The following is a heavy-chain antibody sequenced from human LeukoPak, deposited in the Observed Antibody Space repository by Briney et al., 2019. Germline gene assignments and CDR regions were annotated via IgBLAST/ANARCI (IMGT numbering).Heavy chain of an antibody. CDR2: ISSSGSTI. D-gene: IGHD2-21*02. CDR1: GFTFSSYE. CDR3: ARGQDCGGDCYSPYYFDY. V-gene: IGHV3-48*03. J-gene: IGHJ4*02. Sequence: GGSLRLSCAASGFTFSSYEMNWVRQAPGKGLEWVSYISSSGSTIYYADSVKGRFTISRDNAKNPLYLQMNSLRAEDTAVYYCARGQDCGGDCYSPYYFDYWGQGTLVTVSS.